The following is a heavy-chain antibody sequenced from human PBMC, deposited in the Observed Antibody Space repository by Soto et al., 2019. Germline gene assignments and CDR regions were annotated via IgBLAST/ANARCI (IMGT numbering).Heavy chain of an antibody. V-gene: IGHV1-18*04. D-gene: IGHD3-3*01. CDR3: ARVLLDTDFGVANFDY. Sequence: ASVKVSCKASGYTFTSYGISWVRQAPGQGLEWMGWISAYNGNTNYAQKLQGRVTMTTDASTSTAYMELSSLRSEDTAVSYCARVLLDTDFGVANFDYWGQGTLVTVSS. J-gene: IGHJ4*02. CDR2: ISAYNGNT. CDR1: GYTFTSYG.